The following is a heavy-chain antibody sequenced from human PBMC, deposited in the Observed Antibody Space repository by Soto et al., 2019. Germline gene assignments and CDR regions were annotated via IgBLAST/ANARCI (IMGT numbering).Heavy chain of an antibody. Sequence: EVQLLESGGNLVQRGGSLRLPCAASGFTFSNYGMNWVRQAPGKGLEWVSAISGGGTSPHYADTVKGRFTISRDNSKNTLYLQKNSLRADDTALYYCAKSGIVATMPTFSCFDSWGQGTLVTVSS. CDR1: GFTFSNYG. D-gene: IGHD2-2*01. J-gene: IGHJ5*01. V-gene: IGHV3-23*01. CDR2: ISGGGTSP. CDR3: AKSGIVATMPTFSCFDS.